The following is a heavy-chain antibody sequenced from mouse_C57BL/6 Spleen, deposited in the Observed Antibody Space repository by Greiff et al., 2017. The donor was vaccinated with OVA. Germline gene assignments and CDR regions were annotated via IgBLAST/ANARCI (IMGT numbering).Heavy chain of an antibody. CDR2: IDPSDSYT. CDR1: GYTFTSYW. J-gene: IGHJ2*01. D-gene: IGHD1-1*01. Sequence: VQLQQPGAELVKPGASVKLSCKASGYTFTSYWMQWVKQRPGQGLEWIGEIDPSDSYTNYNQKFKGKATLTVDTSSSTAYMQLSSLTSEDSAVYYCARWGTTVVAEDYWGQGTTLTVSS. CDR3: ARWGTTVVAEDY. V-gene: IGHV1-50*01.